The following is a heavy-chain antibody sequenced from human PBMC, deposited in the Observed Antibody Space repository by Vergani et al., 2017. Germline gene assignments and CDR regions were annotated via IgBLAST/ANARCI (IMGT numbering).Heavy chain of an antibody. V-gene: IGHV3-7*01. Sequence: EVQLVESGGGLVQPGGSLRLSCAPSGFTFSIYWMSWVRQAPGKGLDWVANIKQDGSEKYYVDSVKGRFTISRDNAKNSLYLQMNSLRAEDTAVYYCAREEYSPFDYWGQGTLVTVSS. J-gene: IGHJ4*02. CDR1: GFTFSIYW. CDR3: AREEYSPFDY. D-gene: IGHD5-18*01. CDR2: IKQDGSEK.